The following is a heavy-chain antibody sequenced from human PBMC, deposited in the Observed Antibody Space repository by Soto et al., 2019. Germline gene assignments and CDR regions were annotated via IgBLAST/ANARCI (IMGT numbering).Heavy chain of an antibody. Sequence: QITLKESGPTLVKRTQTLTLTCIFSGFSFSADGVGVGWIRQPPGKALEWLALIFWDDDARYSPSLKSRLTITKDTSKNQVVLTMTNMDPVDTATYYCAHAYGGTSWPNDAFDVWGPGTVVTVSS. V-gene: IGHV2-5*02. CDR1: GFSFSADGVG. CDR2: IFWDDDA. J-gene: IGHJ3*01. D-gene: IGHD2-21*01. CDR3: AHAYGGTSWPNDAFDV.